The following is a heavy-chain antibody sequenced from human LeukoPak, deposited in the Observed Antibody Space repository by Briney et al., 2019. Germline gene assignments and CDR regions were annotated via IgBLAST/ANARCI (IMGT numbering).Heavy chain of an antibody. J-gene: IGHJ6*03. CDR1: GGSISSGSYY. CDR3: ARDDYYGSGSHMDV. CDR2: IYTSGST. V-gene: IGHV4-61*02. D-gene: IGHD3-10*01. Sequence: SQTLSLTCTVSGGSISSGSYYWSWIRQPAGKGLEWIGRIYTSGSTNYNPSLKSRVTISVDTSKNQFSLKLSSVTAADTAVYYCARDDYYGSGSHMDVWGKGTTVTVSS.